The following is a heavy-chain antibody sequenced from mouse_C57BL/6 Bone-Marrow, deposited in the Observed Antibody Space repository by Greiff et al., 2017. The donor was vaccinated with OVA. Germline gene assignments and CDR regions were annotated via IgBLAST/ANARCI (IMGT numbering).Heavy chain of an antibody. Sequence: VQLQQSGPELVKPGASVKLSCKASGYTFTSYDINWVKQRPGQGLEWIGWIYPRDGSTKYNEKFKGKATLTVDTSSSTAYMELHSLTSEDSAVYFCASSYDGYYWYFDVWGTGTPVTVSS. CDR2: IYPRDGST. CDR3: ASSYDGYYWYFDV. D-gene: IGHD2-3*01. V-gene: IGHV1-85*01. J-gene: IGHJ1*03. CDR1: GYTFTSYD.